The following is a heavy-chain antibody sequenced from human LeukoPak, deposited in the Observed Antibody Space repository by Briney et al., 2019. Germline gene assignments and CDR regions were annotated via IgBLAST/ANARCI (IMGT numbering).Heavy chain of an antibody. V-gene: IGHV3-30*04. CDR2: IASDGSYT. D-gene: IGHD3-10*01. J-gene: IGHJ4*02. Sequence: GGPLRLSCEGSGFVFSIYAIHWIRQSPDRGLEWVAVIASDGSYTDYVHSLKDRSTISRDNSKNTVYLDVTSLRAEDTAVYYCAKDATQFGELTHWGQGTLVTVSS. CDR3: AKDATQFGELTH. CDR1: GFVFSIYA.